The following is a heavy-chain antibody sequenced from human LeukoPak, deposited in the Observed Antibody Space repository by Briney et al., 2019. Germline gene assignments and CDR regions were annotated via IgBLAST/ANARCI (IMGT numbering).Heavy chain of an antibody. J-gene: IGHJ4*02. V-gene: IGHV3-30*02. CDR1: GFIFSTYG. CDR2: IRYDGKNK. D-gene: IGHD3-16*02. CDR3: AKDHVITFGGVIVEYYFDY. Sequence: GGSLRLSCAASGFIFSTYGMHWVRQAPGKGLEWVAFIRYDGKNKYYADSVKGRFTISRDNSKNTLYLQMNSLRTEDTAVYYCAKDHVITFGGVIVEYYFDYWGQGTLVTVSS.